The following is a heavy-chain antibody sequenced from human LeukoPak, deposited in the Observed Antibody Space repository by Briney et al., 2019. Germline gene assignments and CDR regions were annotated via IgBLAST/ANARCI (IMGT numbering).Heavy chain of an antibody. D-gene: IGHD3-22*01. CDR3: ARHKSQDYYDSSGYYDAFDI. J-gene: IGHJ3*02. CDR1: GFTFSSYG. Sequence: PGGSLRLSCAASGFTFSSYGMHWVRQAPGKGLEWVAVIWYDGSNKYYADSVKGRFTISRDNSKNTLYLQMNSLRAEDTAVYYCARHKSQDYYDSSGYYDAFDIWGQGTMVTVSS. V-gene: IGHV3-33*01. CDR2: IWYDGSNK.